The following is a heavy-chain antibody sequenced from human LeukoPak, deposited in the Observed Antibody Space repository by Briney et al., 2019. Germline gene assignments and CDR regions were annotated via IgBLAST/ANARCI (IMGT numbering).Heavy chain of an antibody. V-gene: IGHV4-34*01. J-gene: IGHJ4*02. CDR2: INHSGST. CDR3: ARLEVVTPPYYFDY. D-gene: IGHD4-23*01. CDR1: GGSFSGYY. Sequence: SETLSLTCAVYGGSFSGYYWSWIRQPPGKGLEWIGEINHSGSTNYNPSLKSRVTISVDTSKNQFSLKLSSVTAADTAVYYCARLEVVTPPYYFDYWGQGTLVTVSS.